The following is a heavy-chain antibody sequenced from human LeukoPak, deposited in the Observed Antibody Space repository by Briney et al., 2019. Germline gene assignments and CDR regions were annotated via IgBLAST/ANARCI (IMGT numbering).Heavy chain of an antibody. D-gene: IGHD3-16*02. CDR1: GFTFSSYW. V-gene: IGHV3-7*01. CDR3: ARDHDYDYVWGSYRSDY. Sequence: GGSLRLSCAASGFTFSSYWMSWVRQAPGKWLEWVANIKQDGSEKYYVDSVKGRFTISRDNAKNSLYLQMNSLRAEDTAVYYCARDHDYDYVWGSYRSDYWGQGTLVTVSS. CDR2: IKQDGSEK. J-gene: IGHJ4*02.